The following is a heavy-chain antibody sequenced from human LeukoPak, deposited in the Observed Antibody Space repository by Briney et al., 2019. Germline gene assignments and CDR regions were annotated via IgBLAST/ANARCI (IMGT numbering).Heavy chain of an antibody. CDR2: IYYSGST. V-gene: IGHV4-59*01. J-gene: IGHJ6*02. CDR1: GGXISSYY. CDR3: ARSLQYGNNNYYYYGMDV. D-gene: IGHD2/OR15-2a*01. Sequence: SETLSLTCIVSGGXISSYYWSWIRQPPGKGLEWIGYIYYSGSTDYNPSLKGRVTISEDTSKNQFSLKLNSVTAADTAVYYCARSLQYGNNNYYYYGMDVWGQGTTVTVSS.